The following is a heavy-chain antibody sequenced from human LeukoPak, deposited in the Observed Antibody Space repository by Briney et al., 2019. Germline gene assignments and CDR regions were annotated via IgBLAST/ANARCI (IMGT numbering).Heavy chain of an antibody. V-gene: IGHV4-61*02. CDR3: ARLANYYYYYYMDI. CDR2: IYTSGST. D-gene: IGHD5-12*01. Sequence: PSQTLSLTCTVSGGSISSGSYYWNWIRQPGGKGLEWIGRIYTSGSTNYNPSLKSRVTISVDTSKNQFSLKLSSVTAADTAVYYCARLANYYYYYYMDIWGKGTTLTVSS. CDR1: GGSISSGSYY. J-gene: IGHJ6*03.